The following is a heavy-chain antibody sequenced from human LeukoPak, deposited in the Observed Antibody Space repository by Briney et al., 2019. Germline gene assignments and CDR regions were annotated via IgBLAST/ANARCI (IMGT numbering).Heavy chain of an antibody. D-gene: IGHD3-10*01. J-gene: IGHJ4*02. CDR1: GFTLSTYW. CDR3: AKAAPHLGYGSGSEVDY. V-gene: IGHV3-7*01. CDR2: INPDGSGK. Sequence: GGSLRLSCEASGFTLSTYWMNWVRQVPGKGLDWVANINPDGSGKRYVDSVKGRFTIARDNADNSLSLQMNSLRAEDTAVYYCAKAAPHLGYGSGSEVDYWGQGTLVTVSS.